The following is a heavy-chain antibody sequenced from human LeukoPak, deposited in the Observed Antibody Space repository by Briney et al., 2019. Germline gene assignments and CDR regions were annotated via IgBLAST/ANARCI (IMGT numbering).Heavy chain of an antibody. CDR3: ARQVTFGYAYAYYFDY. V-gene: IGHV3-7*03. CDR2: MKQDGSEK. CDR1: GFTFSSYW. D-gene: IGHD5-18*01. J-gene: IGHJ4*02. Sequence: GGSLRLSCVVSGFTFSSYWMSWVRQAPGQGLEWVANMKQDGSEKYYVDSVKGRFTISRDNAKNSLYLQMNSLRAEDAAVYYCARQVTFGYAYAYYFDYWGQGSLVTVSS.